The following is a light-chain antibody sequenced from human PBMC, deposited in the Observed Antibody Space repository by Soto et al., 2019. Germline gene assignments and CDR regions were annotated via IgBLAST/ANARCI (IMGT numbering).Light chain of an antibody. CDR2: DAS. CDR3: QQYGSSIT. CDR1: QSVSTS. Sequence: ESVLTQSPGTLSLSPGERATLSCRASQSVSTSLAWFQQKPGQAPRLLIYDASKRATGIPARFSGSGSGTDFTLTISRLEPEDFAVYYCQQYGSSITFGQGTRLEI. J-gene: IGKJ5*01. V-gene: IGKV3-20*01.